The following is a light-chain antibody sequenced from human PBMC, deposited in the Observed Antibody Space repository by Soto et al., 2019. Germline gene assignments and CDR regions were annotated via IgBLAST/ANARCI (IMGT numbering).Light chain of an antibody. CDR1: SSDVGDYNY. Sequence: QSALTQPASVSGSPGQSITISCTGTSSDVGDYNYVSWYQQHPGKAPKLMIYEVTNRPSGVSNRFSGSKSGNTASLTISGLQAEDEAYYYCSSYTSSSTVIFGGGTKLTVL. V-gene: IGLV2-14*01. J-gene: IGLJ2*01. CDR2: EVT. CDR3: SSYTSSSTVI.